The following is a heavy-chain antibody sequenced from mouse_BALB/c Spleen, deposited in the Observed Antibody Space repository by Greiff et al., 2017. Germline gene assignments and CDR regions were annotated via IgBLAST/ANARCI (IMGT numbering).Heavy chain of an antibody. V-gene: IGHV1-4*02. CDR2: INPSSGYT. Sequence: VQLQQSAAELARPGASGKMSCTASGYTFTSFTMHWVQQRPGQGLEWIGYINPSSGYTEYNQKFKDKTTLTADKSSSTAYMQLSSLTSEDSAVYYCASLVRPADWGQGTLVTVSA. CDR3: ASLVRPAD. D-gene: IGHD2-14*01. J-gene: IGHJ3*01. CDR1: GYTFTSFT.